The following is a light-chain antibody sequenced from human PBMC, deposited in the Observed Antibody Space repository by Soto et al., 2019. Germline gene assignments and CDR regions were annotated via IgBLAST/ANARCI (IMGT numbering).Light chain of an antibody. CDR2: GAS. Sequence: EIVMTQSPATLSVSPGERATLSCRASQIVSSNLAWYQQKPGQAPRLLIYGASTRATGIPARFSGSGSGTEFTLTISSLQSEDFAVHYCQQYNKWPHITLRQGTRPE. J-gene: IGKJ5*01. CDR3: QQYNKWPHIT. V-gene: IGKV3-15*01. CDR1: QIVSSN.